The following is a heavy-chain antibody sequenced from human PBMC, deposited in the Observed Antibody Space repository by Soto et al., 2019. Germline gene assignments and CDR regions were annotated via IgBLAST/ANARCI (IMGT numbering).Heavy chain of an antibody. D-gene: IGHD2-2*01. CDR2: FIPILDMA. CDR3: AITECRDNSCPRDFDF. V-gene: IGHV1-69*02. J-gene: IGHJ4*02. CDR1: GGTFNTYT. Sequence: QVQVVQSGAEVKKPESSVKVSCKPSGGTFNTYTVNWVRLAPGHGLEWMGRFIPILDMANYAQKFQDRVTITADRSTFPAYMELNSLTSDDTAVYYCAITECRDNSCPRDFDFWGPGTRVTVSS.